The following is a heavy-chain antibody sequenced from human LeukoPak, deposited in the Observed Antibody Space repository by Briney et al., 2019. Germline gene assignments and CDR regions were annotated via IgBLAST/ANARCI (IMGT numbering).Heavy chain of an antibody. Sequence: SETLSLTCTVSGGPISNSYWSWIRQPPGKGLVGIGYVYYSGSTNYDPSLKSRVTISVDTSNNHFSLKLSSVTAADTAVYYCTRRREGSGYRDYWGQGTLVTVSS. V-gene: IGHV4-59*08. D-gene: IGHD5-12*01. CDR3: TRRREGSGYRDY. CDR2: VYYSGST. J-gene: IGHJ4*02. CDR1: GGPISNSY.